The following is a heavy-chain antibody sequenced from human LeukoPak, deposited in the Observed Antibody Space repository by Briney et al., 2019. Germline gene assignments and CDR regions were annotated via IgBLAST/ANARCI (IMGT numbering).Heavy chain of an antibody. D-gene: IGHD3-10*01. CDR1: GGSISSYY. V-gene: IGHV4-59*01. CDR2: IYYSGST. J-gene: IGHJ4*02. Sequence: SETLSFTCTVSGGSISSYYWSWIRQPPGKGLEWIGYIYYSGSTNYNPSLKSRVTISVDTSKNQFSLKLSSVTAADTAVYYCARDFGELYFDYWGQGTLVTVSS. CDR3: ARDFGELYFDY.